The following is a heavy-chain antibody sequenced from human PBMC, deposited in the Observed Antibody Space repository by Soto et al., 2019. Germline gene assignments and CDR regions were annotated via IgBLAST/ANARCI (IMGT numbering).Heavy chain of an antibody. V-gene: IGHV4-39*01. CDR1: GGSISSSSYY. D-gene: IGHD3-3*02. CDR2: IYYSGST. J-gene: IGHJ5*02. Sequence: QLQLQESGPGLVKPSETLSLTCTVSGGSISSSSYYWGWIRQPPGKGLEWIGSIYYSGSTYYNPPLKSRVTISVDTSKNQSSRKLSSVTAADTAVYYCASPKIAFYNWFDPWGQGTLVTVSS. CDR3: ASPKIAFYNWFDP.